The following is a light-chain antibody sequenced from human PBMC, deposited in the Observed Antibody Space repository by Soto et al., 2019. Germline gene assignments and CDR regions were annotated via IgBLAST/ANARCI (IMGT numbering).Light chain of an antibody. Sequence: QMTQSRSSLSASVGDIVNITRSSSQSISSYLNWYQKKPGKAPKLLIYAAYSLQSGVPSRFSGIVSGTDFTLTIRSLQPEDLATYDGQQSYSTLGITGGQGTRLEIK. J-gene: IGKJ5*01. CDR3: QQSYSTLGIT. CDR2: AAY. CDR1: QSISSY. V-gene: IGKV1-39*01.